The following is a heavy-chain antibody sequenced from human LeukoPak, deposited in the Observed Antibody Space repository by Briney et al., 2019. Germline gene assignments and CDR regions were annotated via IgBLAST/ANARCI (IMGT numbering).Heavy chain of an antibody. CDR3: AKDIQGGSSGYYYYFDY. Sequence: GGSLRLSCAASGFTFDDYAMHWVRQAPGKGLEWVSGISWNSGSIGYAVSVKGRFTVSRDNAKNSLYLQMNSLRAEDTALYYCAKDIQGGSSGYYYYFDYWGQGTLVTVSS. J-gene: IGHJ4*02. CDR2: ISWNSGSI. D-gene: IGHD3-22*01. CDR1: GFTFDDYA. V-gene: IGHV3-9*01.